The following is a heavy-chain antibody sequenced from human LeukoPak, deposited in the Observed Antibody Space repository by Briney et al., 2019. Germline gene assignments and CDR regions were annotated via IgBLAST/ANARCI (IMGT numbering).Heavy chain of an antibody. Sequence: SVKVSCKASGGTFSSYAISWVRQAPGQGLEWMGGIIPIFGTANYAQKFQGRVTITADKSTSTAYMELSSLRSEDTAVYFCATGLPVPTITAAAMDHWGQGTLVTVSS. CDR1: GGTFSSYA. J-gene: IGHJ4*02. CDR3: ATGLPVPTITAAAMDH. CDR2: IIPIFGTA. V-gene: IGHV1-69*06. D-gene: IGHD2-2*01.